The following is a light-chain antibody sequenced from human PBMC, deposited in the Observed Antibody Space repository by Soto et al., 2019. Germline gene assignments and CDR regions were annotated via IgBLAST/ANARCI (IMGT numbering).Light chain of an antibody. CDR2: SNN. V-gene: IGLV1-40*01. CDR1: SSNIGANYD. Sequence: QSVLTQPPSVSGAPGQRVTISCTGSSSNIGANYDVHWFQQFPGTAPKLLIYSNNNRPSGVPDRFSGSKSGTSASLAITGLQADDEADYYCQSYDISHVVFGGGTQLTVL. CDR3: QSYDISHVV. J-gene: IGLJ2*01.